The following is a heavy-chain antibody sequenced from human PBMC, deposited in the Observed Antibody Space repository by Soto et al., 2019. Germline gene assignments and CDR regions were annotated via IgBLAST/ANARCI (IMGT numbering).Heavy chain of an antibody. Sequence: QVQLQQWGAGLLKPSETLSLTCAVYGGSFSGYYWSWIRQPPGKGLEWIGEINHSGSTNYNLSLKSRVAISVDTSKNQLSWKLSSVTAADTAVYYCAREGLYCSGGSCYSWGQGTMVTVSS. CDR1: GGSFSGYY. D-gene: IGHD2-15*01. CDR3: AREGLYCSGGSCYS. J-gene: IGHJ3*01. CDR2: INHSGST. V-gene: IGHV4-34*01.